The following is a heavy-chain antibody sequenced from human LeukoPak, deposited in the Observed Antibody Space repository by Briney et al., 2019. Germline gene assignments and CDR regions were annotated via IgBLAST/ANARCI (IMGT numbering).Heavy chain of an antibody. D-gene: IGHD3-22*01. CDR1: GFNFNTYG. J-gene: IGHJ2*01. CDR2: ISTGSSAL. V-gene: IGHV3-48*04. CDR3: ARETYYDTSGYQWYFDL. Sequence: PGRSLRLSCAASGFNFNTYGMNWVRQAPGKGLEWISYISTGSSALYYADSVKGRFTISRDNAKNSLFLQMNSLRAEDTAVYYCARETYYDTSGYQWYFDLWGRGTPVTVSS.